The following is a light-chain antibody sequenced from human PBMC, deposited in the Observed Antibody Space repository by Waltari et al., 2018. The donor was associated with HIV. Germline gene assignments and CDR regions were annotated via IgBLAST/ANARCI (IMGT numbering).Light chain of an antibody. J-gene: IGKJ4*01. V-gene: IGKV1-39*01. Sequence: DIQMTQSPSSLSASVGDRVIITCRANQSISNYLNWYQQKPGRAPNLLIYSVFNLQSGAPSRFSGSGSGTDFYLTSISLQPEDSATYYCQQSYSTLVTFGGGTKVEIK. CDR2: SVF. CDR3: QQSYSTLVT. CDR1: QSISNY.